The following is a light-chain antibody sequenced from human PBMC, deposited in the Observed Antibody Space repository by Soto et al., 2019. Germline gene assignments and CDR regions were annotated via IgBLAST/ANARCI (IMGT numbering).Light chain of an antibody. Sequence: QSALTQPASVSGSPGQSITNSCTGTSSDVGSYNLVSWYQQHPGKAPKLMIYEGSKRPSGVSNRFSGSKSGNTASLTISGLQAEDEADYYCCSYADSSTLVFGGGTKLTVL. J-gene: IGLJ2*01. CDR2: EGS. V-gene: IGLV2-23*01. CDR3: CSYADSSTLV. CDR1: SSDVGSYNL.